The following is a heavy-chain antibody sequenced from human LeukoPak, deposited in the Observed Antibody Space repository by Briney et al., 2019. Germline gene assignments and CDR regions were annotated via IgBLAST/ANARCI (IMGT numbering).Heavy chain of an antibody. CDR2: ISWNSGSI. J-gene: IGHJ4*02. CDR1: GFTFDDYA. V-gene: IGHV3-9*01. Sequence: GRSLRLSCAASGFTFDDYAMHWVRHAPGKGLEWVSGISWNSGSIGYADSVKGRFTISRDNAKNSLYLQMNSLRAEDTALYYCAKGQGRFTSAPLDYWGQGTLVTVSS. CDR3: AKGQGRFTSAPLDY. D-gene: IGHD3-10*01.